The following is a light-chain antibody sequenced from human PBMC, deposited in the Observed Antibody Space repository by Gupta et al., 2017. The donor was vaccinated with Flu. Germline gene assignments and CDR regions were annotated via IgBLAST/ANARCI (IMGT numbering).Light chain of an antibody. Sequence: PVTLGQPAYISCRSSQSLVYSDGNNYLNWFQQRPGQSPRRLIYEVSNRDSGGTDRFSGSGAGTDFTLKSSRVEAEDGGVYYCMKGTHPWTFGQGTXLEIK. CDR3: MKGTHPWT. V-gene: IGKV2-30*01. CDR2: EVS. J-gene: IGKJ2*02. CDR1: QSLVYSDGNNY.